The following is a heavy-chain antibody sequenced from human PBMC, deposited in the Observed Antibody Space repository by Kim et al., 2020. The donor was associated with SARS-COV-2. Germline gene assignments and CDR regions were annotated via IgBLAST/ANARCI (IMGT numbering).Heavy chain of an antibody. D-gene: IGHD2-15*01. CDR3: ARDGDYCSGGSCPPLSY. CDR2: IIPIFGTA. J-gene: IGHJ4*02. Sequence: SVKVSCKASGGTFSSYAISWVRQAPGQGLEWMGGIIPIFGTANYAQKFQGRVTITADESTSTAYMELSSLRSEDTAVYYCARDGDYCSGGSCPPLSYWGQGTLVTVSS. CDR1: GGTFSSYA. V-gene: IGHV1-69*13.